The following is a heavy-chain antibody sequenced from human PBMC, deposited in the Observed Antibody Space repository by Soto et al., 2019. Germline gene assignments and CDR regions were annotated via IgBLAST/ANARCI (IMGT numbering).Heavy chain of an antibody. CDR2: IWYDGSNK. Sequence: QVQLVESGGGVVQPGRSLRLSCAASGFTFSSYGMHWVRQAPGKGLEWVAVIWYDGSNKYYADSVKGRFTISRDNSKNTLYLQMNSLRAADTAVYYCARDRDIVATISEGFDYWGQGTLVTVSS. V-gene: IGHV3-33*01. CDR1: GFTFSSYG. J-gene: IGHJ4*02. CDR3: ARDRDIVATISEGFDY. D-gene: IGHD5-12*01.